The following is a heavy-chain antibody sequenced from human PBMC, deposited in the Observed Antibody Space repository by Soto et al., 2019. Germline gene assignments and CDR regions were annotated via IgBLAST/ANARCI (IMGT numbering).Heavy chain of an antibody. Sequence: QVQLVQSGAEVKKPGASVKVSCKASGYTFTSYGISWVRQAPGHGLEWMGWISAYNGNTNYTQKLQGRVTMTTDTTTSTAYRELGVHISVDTAVYYGARDWNEDYYYYMDVWGKVTTVADSS. CDR3: ARDWNEDYYYYMDV. CDR1: GYTFTSYG. CDR2: ISAYNGNT. V-gene: IGHV1-18*01. J-gene: IGHJ6*03. D-gene: IGHD1-1*01.